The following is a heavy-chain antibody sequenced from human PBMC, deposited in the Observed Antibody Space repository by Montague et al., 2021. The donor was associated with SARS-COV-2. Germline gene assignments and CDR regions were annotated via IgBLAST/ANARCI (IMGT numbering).Heavy chain of an antibody. D-gene: IGHD2-15*01. V-gene: IGHV4-34*01. CDR2: INHGGST. J-gene: IGHJ6*03. CDR3: ARLRDGVVPSPILEVGPYYSYCYMDV. Sequence: SETLSLTCAVHGTSFSGYYWNWIRQPPGKGLEWIGEINHGGSTKYSPSLKSRLTISADTSKNQFSLKLTSVAAADTAVYYCARLRDGVVPSPILEVGPYYSYCYMDVWGRGTTVTVSS. CDR1: GTSFSGYY.